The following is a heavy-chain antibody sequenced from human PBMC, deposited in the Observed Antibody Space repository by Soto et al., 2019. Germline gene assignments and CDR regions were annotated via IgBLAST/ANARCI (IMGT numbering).Heavy chain of an antibody. CDR1: GYSFTSYW. CDR3: ARRGDGYKRTPLPYYYYGMDV. V-gene: IGHV5-51*01. D-gene: IGHD5-12*01. Sequence: PGESLKISCKGSGYSFTSYWIGWVRQMPGKGLEWVGIIYPGDSDTRYSPSFQGQVTISADKSISTAYLQWSSLKASDTAMYYCARRGDGYKRTPLPYYYYGMDVWGQGTTVTVSS. J-gene: IGHJ6*02. CDR2: IYPGDSDT.